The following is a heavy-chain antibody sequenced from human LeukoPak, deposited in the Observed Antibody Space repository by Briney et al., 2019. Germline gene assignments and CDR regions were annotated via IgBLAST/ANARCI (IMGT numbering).Heavy chain of an antibody. CDR3: ARSSYSSSSSV. D-gene: IGHD6-6*01. V-gene: IGHV3-23*01. J-gene: IGHJ3*01. CDR1: GFTFSSYA. CDR2: ISASSGGST. Sequence: GGSLRLSCAASGFTFSSYAMSWVRQAPGKGLEWVSAISASSGGSTYYADSVKGRFTISRDNSKNTLYLQINSLRAEDTAVYYCARSSYSSSSSVWGQGTMVTVSS.